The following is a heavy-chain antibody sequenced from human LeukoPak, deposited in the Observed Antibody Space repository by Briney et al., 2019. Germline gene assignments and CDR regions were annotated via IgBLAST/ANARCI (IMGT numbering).Heavy chain of an antibody. CDR3: AKDRNRNFPQYLDY. V-gene: IGHV3-30*02. Sequence: PGGSLRLSCTASGFTFNNYGMHWVRQAPGKGLEWVAFIRYDGSYTYYADSGKGRFTISRDKSKNTLYLHMNSLRTEDTAVYYCAKDRNRNFPQYLDYWGQGTLVTVSS. J-gene: IGHJ4*02. CDR1: GFTFNNYG. D-gene: IGHD1-14*01. CDR2: IRYDGSYT.